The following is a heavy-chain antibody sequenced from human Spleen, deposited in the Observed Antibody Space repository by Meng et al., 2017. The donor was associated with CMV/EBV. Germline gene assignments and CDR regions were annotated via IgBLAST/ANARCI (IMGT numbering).Heavy chain of an antibody. J-gene: IGHJ3*01. D-gene: IGHD2-21*01. CDR1: GYTFSSYA. Sequence: ASVKVSCKASGYTFSSYAISWVRQAPGQGLEWMGWITVYNGDTTYAQKFQGRVTMTTDTSTTTAYMELRSLRSDDTAVYYCARVVEMVPPDQRPPDGFDVWGQGTMVTVSS. CDR3: ARVVEMVPPDQRPPDGFDV. V-gene: IGHV1-18*01. CDR2: ITVYNGDT.